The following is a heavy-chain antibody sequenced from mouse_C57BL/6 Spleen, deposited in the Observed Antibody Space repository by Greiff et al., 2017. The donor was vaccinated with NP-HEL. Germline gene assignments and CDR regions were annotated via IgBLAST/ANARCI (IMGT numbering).Heavy chain of an antibody. Sequence: QVQLKESGPELVKPGASVKISCKASGYAFSSSWMNWVKQRPGKGLEWIGRIYPGDGDTNYNGKFKGKATLTADKSSSTAYMQLSSLTSEDSAVYFCASYDAMDYWGQGTSVTVSS. CDR1: GYAFSSSW. D-gene: IGHD1-1*02. V-gene: IGHV1-82*01. CDR3: ASYDAMDY. J-gene: IGHJ4*01. CDR2: IYPGDGDT.